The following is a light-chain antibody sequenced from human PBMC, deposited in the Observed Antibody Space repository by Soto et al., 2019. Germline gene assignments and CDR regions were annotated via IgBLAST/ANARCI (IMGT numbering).Light chain of an antibody. V-gene: IGKV2-30*02. CDR1: QSLVHSDGNTY. J-gene: IGKJ4*01. CDR2: KVS. Sequence: DVVVTQSPLSLPVIFGQPASISCRSSQSLVHSDGNTYLNWFQQRPGQSPRRLIYKVSERDSGVPDRFSGSGSGTNFTLKISRVEAEDVCVYFCIQGTHWPRSFGEWTKVETK. CDR3: IQGTHWPRS.